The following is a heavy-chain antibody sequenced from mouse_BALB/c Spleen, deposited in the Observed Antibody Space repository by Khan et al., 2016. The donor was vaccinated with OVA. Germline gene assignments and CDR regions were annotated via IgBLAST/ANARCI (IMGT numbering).Heavy chain of an antibody. D-gene: IGHD2-1*01. J-gene: IGHJ1*01. CDR2: ISSGSSTI. V-gene: IGHV5-17*02. CDR1: GFTFSSFG. CDR3: ARSGGNFHWYFDV. Sequence: EVKLVESGGGLVQPGGSRKLSCAASGFTFSSFGMHWVRQAPKKGLEWVAYISSGSSTIYYVDTVKGRFTISRDNPKNTLFLQMTSLRSEDTAMYYCARSGGNFHWYFDVWGAGTSVTGSS.